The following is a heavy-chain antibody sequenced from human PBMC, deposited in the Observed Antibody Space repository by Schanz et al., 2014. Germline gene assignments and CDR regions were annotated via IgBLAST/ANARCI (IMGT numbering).Heavy chain of an antibody. CDR3: ARQIHSDVLSVSRN. V-gene: IGHV3-23*01. D-gene: IGHD3-9*01. J-gene: IGHJ4*02. CDR1: GFTFSSYA. CDR2: LSGSGGST. Sequence: EVQLLESGGGLVQPGGSLRLSCAASGFTFSSYAMSWVRQAPGKGLEWVSALSGSGGSTYYADSVKGRFTISRDNSKSTVYMQLRSLRADDTAVYYCARQIHSDVLSVSRNWGQGTLVTVSS.